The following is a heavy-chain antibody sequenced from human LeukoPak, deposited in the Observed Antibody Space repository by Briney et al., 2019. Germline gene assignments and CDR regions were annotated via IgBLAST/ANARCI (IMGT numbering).Heavy chain of an antibody. V-gene: IGHV1-69*01. CDR1: GGTFSSYA. CDR3: AREGRGYSYGNYFDY. CDR2: IIPIFGTA. J-gene: IGHJ4*02. D-gene: IGHD5-18*01. Sequence: SVKVSCKASGGTFSSYAISWVRQAPGQGLEWMGGIIPIFGTANYAQKFQGRVTITADESTSTAYMELSSLRSEDTAVYYCAREGRGYSYGNYFDYWGPGTLVTVSS.